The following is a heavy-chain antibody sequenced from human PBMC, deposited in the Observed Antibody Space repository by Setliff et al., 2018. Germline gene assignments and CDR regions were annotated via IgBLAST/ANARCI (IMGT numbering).Heavy chain of an antibody. V-gene: IGHV1-2*06. CDR3: AGGWAALGIIGD. Sequence: APVKVSCKASGYTFTGYYMHWVRQAPGQGLEWMGRINPNSGGTNYAHKFQGRVTMTRNTSTSTAYMVLRRLTSEDTAVYFCAGGWAALGIIGDWGQGTLVTVS. J-gene: IGHJ4*02. CDR2: INPNSGGT. D-gene: IGHD7-27*01. CDR1: GYTFTGYY.